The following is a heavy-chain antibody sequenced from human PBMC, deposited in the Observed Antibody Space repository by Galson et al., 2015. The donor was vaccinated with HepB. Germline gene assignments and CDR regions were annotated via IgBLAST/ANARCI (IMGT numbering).Heavy chain of an antibody. V-gene: IGHV3-21*01. CDR3: ARGGGTYYYGSGSYATPFDY. CDR2: ISSSSTYI. J-gene: IGHJ4*02. CDR1: GFTFSSYN. D-gene: IGHD3-10*01. Sequence: SLRLSCAGSGFTFSSYNMNWVRQAPGKGLEWVSSISSSSTYIFHADSVKGRFTISRDNANNSLYLQMNSLTVDDTAVYYCARGGGTYYYGSGSYATPFDYWGRGILVTVSS.